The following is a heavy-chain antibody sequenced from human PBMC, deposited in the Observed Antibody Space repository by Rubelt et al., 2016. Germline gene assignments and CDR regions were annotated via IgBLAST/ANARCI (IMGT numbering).Heavy chain of an antibody. J-gene: IGHJ4*02. D-gene: IGHD5-24*01. V-gene: IGHV1-2*02. CDR1: GYTFTGYY. Sequence: QVQLVQSGAEVKKPGASVKVSCEASGYTFTGYYMHWVRQAPGQGLEWMGWINPNSGGTTYAQRFQGRVTMTRDTSIRTAYMERGRPGSDGTAGFYCAREDGDCGGQGTLVTVSS. CDR3: AREDGDC. CDR2: INPNSGGT.